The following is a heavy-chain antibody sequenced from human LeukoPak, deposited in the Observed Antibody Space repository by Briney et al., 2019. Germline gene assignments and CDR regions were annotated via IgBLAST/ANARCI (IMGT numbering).Heavy chain of an antibody. J-gene: IGHJ3*02. CDR3: ARGFRTEVVYAQSGTFNI. D-gene: IGHD2-8*02. CDR1: GGSISSSSYY. V-gene: IGHV4-39*01. CDR2: IYYSGSN. Sequence: SETLSLTCTVSGGSISSSSYYWGWIRQPPGKGLEWIGSIYYSGSNYYNPSLKSRVTISVDTSNNQLSLKLSSVTAADTAVYYCARGFRTEVVYAQSGTFNIWGQGTMVTVSS.